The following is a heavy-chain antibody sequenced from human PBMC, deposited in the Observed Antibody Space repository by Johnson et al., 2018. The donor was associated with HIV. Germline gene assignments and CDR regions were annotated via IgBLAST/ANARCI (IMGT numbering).Heavy chain of an antibody. CDR2: ISYDGSNK. CDR1: GFTLSSYA. J-gene: IGHJ3*02. V-gene: IGHV3-30*04. CDR3: ARDRCLGYSIGWFTFDI. Sequence: QVQLVESGGGVVQPGRSLRLSCAASGFTLSSYAMHWVRQAPGKGLEWVAVISYDGSNKYYADSAKGRFTISRDNSKNTLYLQMNSLRHDDTAIYSCARDRCLGYSIGWFTFDIWGQGTVVTVSS. D-gene: IGHD6-19*01.